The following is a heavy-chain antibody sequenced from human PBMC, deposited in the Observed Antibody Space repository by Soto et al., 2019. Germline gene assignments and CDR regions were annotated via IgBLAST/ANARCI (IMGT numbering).Heavy chain of an antibody. Sequence: QVQLVQSGAKVKKPGSSVKVSCKASGGTFSGYAISWVRQAPGQGLEWMGGIIPIFGTANYAQKFQGRVTITADESTSTAYMELSSLRSEDTAVYYCAREGGYCSGGSCSSPNWFDPWGQGTLVTVSS. J-gene: IGHJ5*02. CDR1: GGTFSGYA. V-gene: IGHV1-69*01. CDR3: AREGGYCSGGSCSSPNWFDP. D-gene: IGHD2-15*01. CDR2: IIPIFGTA.